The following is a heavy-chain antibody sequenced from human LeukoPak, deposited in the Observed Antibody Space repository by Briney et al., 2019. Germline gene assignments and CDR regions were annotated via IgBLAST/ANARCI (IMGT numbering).Heavy chain of an antibody. V-gene: IGHV4-61*02. CDR3: ARDGYYYDSSGTLDY. D-gene: IGHD3-22*01. J-gene: IGHJ4*02. CDR2: IYTSGST. Sequence: SETLSLTCTVSGGSISSGSYYWSWIRQPAGEGLEWIGRIYTSGSTNYNPSLKSRVTISVDTSKNQFSLKLSSVTAADTAVYYCARDGYYYDSSGTLDYWGQGTLVTVSS. CDR1: GGSISSGSYY.